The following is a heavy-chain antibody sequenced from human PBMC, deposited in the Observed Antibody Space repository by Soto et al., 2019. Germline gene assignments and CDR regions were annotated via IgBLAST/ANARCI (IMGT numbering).Heavy chain of an antibody. J-gene: IGHJ3*02. CDR2: ISSSSSYI. D-gene: IGHD5-12*01. CDR1: GFTFSSYS. V-gene: IGHV3-21*01. CDR3: ATEPLEMATDYAFDI. Sequence: PGGSLRLSCAASGFTFSSYSMNWVRQAPGKGLEWVSSISSSSSYIYYVDSVKGRFTISRDNAKNSLYLQMNSLRAEDTAVYYCATEPLEMATDYAFDIWGQGTMVTVSS.